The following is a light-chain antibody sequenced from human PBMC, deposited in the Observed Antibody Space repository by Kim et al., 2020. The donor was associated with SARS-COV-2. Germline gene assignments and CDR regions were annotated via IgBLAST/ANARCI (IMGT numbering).Light chain of an antibody. CDR3: QQYGTAPPYT. CDR2: SGS. V-gene: IGKV3-20*01. Sequence: SPGETAPRSCRDSQSGCGNCLAWYQQKPGQAPRLLSYSGSSRATGVPERFSGSGSGTEFILSISRLEPEDFAMYYCQQYGTAPPYTFGQGTKLEI. CDR1: QSGCGNC. J-gene: IGKJ2*01.